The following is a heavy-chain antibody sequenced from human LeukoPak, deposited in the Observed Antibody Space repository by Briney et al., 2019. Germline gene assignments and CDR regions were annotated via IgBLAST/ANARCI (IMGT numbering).Heavy chain of an antibody. Sequence: GGSLRLSCAASGFTVSSNYMSWVRQAPGKGLEWVSVIYSGGSTYYADSVKGRFTISGDNSKNTLYLQMNSLRAEDTAVYYCARDQYGSGSYHFDYWGQGTLVTVSS. J-gene: IGHJ4*02. V-gene: IGHV3-66*01. CDR2: IYSGGST. CDR1: GFTVSSNY. CDR3: ARDQYGSGSYHFDY. D-gene: IGHD3-10*01.